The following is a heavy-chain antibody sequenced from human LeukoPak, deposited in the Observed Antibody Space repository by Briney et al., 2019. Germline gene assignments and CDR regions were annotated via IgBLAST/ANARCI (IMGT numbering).Heavy chain of an antibody. J-gene: IGHJ3*02. CDR2: ISAYNGNT. Sequence: ASVKVSCKASGYTFPSSGISWVRQAPGQGLEWMGWISAYNGNTNYAQKLQGRVTMTTDTSTSTAYMELRSLRSDDTAVYYCAVVVSGYSGRGALDIWGQGTMVTVSS. V-gene: IGHV1-18*01. CDR3: AVVVSGYSGRGALDI. D-gene: IGHD5-12*01. CDR1: GYTFPSSG.